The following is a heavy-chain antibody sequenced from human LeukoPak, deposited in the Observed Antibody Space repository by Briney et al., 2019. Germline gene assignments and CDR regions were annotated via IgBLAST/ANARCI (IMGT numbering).Heavy chain of an antibody. CDR2: ISNTSDTI. CDR3: TRTVGY. V-gene: IGHV3-48*01. Sequence: GGSLRLSCAASGFSFSTYSMNWVRQAPGKGLEWISYISNTSDTIYYADSVKGRFTISRDNAKTSVYLQMNNLRAEDTAIYYCTRTVGYWGQGTLITVSS. J-gene: IGHJ4*02. D-gene: IGHD3-22*01. CDR1: GFSFSTYS.